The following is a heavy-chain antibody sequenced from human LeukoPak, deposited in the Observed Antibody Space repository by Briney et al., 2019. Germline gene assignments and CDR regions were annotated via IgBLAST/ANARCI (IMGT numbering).Heavy chain of an antibody. V-gene: IGHV4-30-2*01. CDR3: ARDAYNSAFDY. Sequence: SETLSLTCTVSGGSTSSGGYYWSWIRQPPGKGLEWIGYIYHSGSTYYNPSLKSRVTISVDRSKNQFSLKLSSVTAADTAVYYCARDAYNSAFDYWGQGTLVTVSS. CDR2: IYHSGST. D-gene: IGHD1-1*01. CDR1: GGSTSSGGYY. J-gene: IGHJ4*02.